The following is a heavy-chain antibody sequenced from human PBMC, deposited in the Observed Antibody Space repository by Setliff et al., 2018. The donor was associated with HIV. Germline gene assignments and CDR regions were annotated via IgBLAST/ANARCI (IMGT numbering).Heavy chain of an antibody. CDR3: ARRAGFSEGSGYWFY. D-gene: IGHD3-22*01. CDR2: ISYGGNT. V-gene: IGHV4-39*01. J-gene: IGHJ4*02. CDR1: GDSINSGPHS. Sequence: SETLSLTCTVSGDSINSGPHSWGWIRQPPGKGLESIGSISYGGNTYYNPSLKSRVLISGDTSKNQFALKLSSVTAADTGVYYCARRAGFSEGSGYWFYWGQGTLVTVSS.